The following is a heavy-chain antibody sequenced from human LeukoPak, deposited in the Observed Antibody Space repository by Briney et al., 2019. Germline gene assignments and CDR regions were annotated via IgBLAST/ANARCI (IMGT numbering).Heavy chain of an antibody. V-gene: IGHV3-9*01. CDR1: GFTFDDYA. CDR2: ISWNSGSI. D-gene: IGHD3-22*01. Sequence: AGGSLILSCAASGFTFDDYAMHWVRQAPGKGLEWVSGISWNSGSICYADSVKGRFTISRNNAKNSLYLQVNSLRAEDTALYYCAKDFHYDSSGPDYWGQGTLVTVSS. CDR3: AKDFHYDSSGPDY. J-gene: IGHJ4*02.